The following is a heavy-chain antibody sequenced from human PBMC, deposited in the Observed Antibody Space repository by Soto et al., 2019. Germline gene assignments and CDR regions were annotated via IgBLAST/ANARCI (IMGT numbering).Heavy chain of an antibody. Sequence: SETLSLTWTVSGGSIGRYVGSWIRQSPGKGLEWIGYIFYTGSTTYNPSLKSRVTISIDTSKNQFSLKLSSLTAADTAVYYCAHFSDLEWFDPWGQGSLVTVTS. CDR2: IFYTGST. CDR3: AHFSDLEWFDP. CDR1: GGSIGRYV. V-gene: IGHV4-59*01. J-gene: IGHJ5*02. D-gene: IGHD2-21*01.